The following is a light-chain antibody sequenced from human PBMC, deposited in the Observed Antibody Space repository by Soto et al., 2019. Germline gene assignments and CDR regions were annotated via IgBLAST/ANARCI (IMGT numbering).Light chain of an antibody. J-gene: IGKJ4*01. Sequence: DIVMTQSPDSLAVSLGGGATINCKSSQSVLYSSNDKNYLAWYQQKPGQRPKLLIYWASTRESGVPDRFSGSGSGTDFTLTISSLQAEDVAVYYCQQYYSMPLTFGGGTKVEI. CDR1: QSVLYSSNDKNY. CDR3: QQYYSMPLT. CDR2: WAS. V-gene: IGKV4-1*01.